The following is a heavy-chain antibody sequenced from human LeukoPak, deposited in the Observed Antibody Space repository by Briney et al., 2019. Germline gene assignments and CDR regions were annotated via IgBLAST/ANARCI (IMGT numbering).Heavy chain of an antibody. Sequence: SETLSLTCTVSGGSIIGYYWSWVRQPPGKGLEWIGYIYYSGSTNYNPSLKSRVTISVDTSKNQFSMKLSSVTAADTAVYYCARTLLRGYSYGFDYWGQGTLVTVSS. CDR3: ARTLLRGYSYGFDY. D-gene: IGHD5-18*01. CDR2: IYYSGST. CDR1: GGSIIGYY. V-gene: IGHV4-59*01. J-gene: IGHJ4*02.